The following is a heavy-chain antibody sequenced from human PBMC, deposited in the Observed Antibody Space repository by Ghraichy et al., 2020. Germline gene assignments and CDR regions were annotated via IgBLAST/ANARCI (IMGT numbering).Heavy chain of an antibody. CDR2: IWHDGFNQ. D-gene: IGHD6-19*01. CDR3: TTLAAVAGTDPTYSFFNMDV. J-gene: IGHJ6*02. V-gene: IGHV3-33*01. CDR1: GFTFRSYG. Sequence: GSLRLSCAASGFTFRSYGLHWVRQAPGKGLEWVAGIWHDGFNQYYADSVKGRFTISRDNSEQMLYLQMSSLRAEDSGKYYCTTLAAVAGTDPTYSFFNMDVWGRGTTVTVSS.